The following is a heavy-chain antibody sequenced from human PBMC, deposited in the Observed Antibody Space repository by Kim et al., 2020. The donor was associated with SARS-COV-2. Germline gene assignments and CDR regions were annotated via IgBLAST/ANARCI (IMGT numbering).Heavy chain of an antibody. V-gene: IGHV1-46*01. J-gene: IGHJ5*02. Sequence: AQKFQGRVTMTRDTSTSTVYMELSSLRSEDTAVYYCAVGWIQLWLPWFDPWGQGTLVTVSS. CDR3: AVGWIQLWLPWFDP. D-gene: IGHD5-18*01.